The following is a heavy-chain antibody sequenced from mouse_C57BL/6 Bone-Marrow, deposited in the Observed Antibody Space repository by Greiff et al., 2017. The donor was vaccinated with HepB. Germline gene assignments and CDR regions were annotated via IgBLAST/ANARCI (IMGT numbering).Heavy chain of an antibody. CDR3: AMRRAYYSIPSMDS. V-gene: IGHV1-69*01. Sequence: VQLQQPGAELVTPGASVKLSCKASGYTFTSYWMHWVKQRPGQGLECIGEIDPSDSYTNYKQKFKGKSTLTVDKSSSTAYMQLSSLTSEDSAVYYCAMRRAYYSIPSMDSWGQCTSVTVSS. CDR2: IDPSDSYT. CDR1: GYTFTSYW. J-gene: IGHJ4*01. D-gene: IGHD2-5*01.